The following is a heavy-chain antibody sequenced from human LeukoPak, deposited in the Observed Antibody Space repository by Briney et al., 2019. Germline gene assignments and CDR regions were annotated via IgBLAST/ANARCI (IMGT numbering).Heavy chain of an antibody. CDR1: GGSISSGDYY. Sequence: PSETLSLTCTVSGGSISSGDYYWSWIRQPPGKGLEWIGYIYYSGSTYYNPSLKSRVTISVDTSKNQFSLKLSSVTAADTAVYYCAREGLRSGTTSEFDYWGQGTMVTVST. J-gene: IGHJ4*02. D-gene: IGHD1-7*01. V-gene: IGHV4-30-4*01. CDR3: AREGLRSGTTSEFDY. CDR2: IYYSGST.